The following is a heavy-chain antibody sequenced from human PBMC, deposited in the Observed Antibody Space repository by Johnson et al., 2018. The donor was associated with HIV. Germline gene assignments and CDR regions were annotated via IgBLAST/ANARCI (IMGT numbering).Heavy chain of an antibody. CDR2: ISGSGGST. D-gene: IGHD6-13*01. J-gene: IGHJ3*02. V-gene: IGHV3-23*04. CDR3: TTDWYSSSWYGALDAFDI. Sequence: VLLVESGGGLVQPGGSLRLSCAASGFTFSSYAMSWVRQAPGKGLEWVAAISGSGGSTYYADSVKGRFTISRDNSKNTLYLQMNSLKTEDTAVYYCTTDWYSSSWYGALDAFDIWGQGTMVTVSS. CDR1: GFTFSSYA.